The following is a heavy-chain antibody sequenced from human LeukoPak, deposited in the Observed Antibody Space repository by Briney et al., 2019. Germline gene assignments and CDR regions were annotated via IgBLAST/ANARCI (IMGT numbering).Heavy chain of an antibody. V-gene: IGHV3-64D*09. CDR3: VKARYDSSGYYYDD. D-gene: IGHD3-22*01. J-gene: IGHJ4*02. CDR1: GFTFSRSP. Sequence: GGSLRLSCSAYGFTFSRSPMHWVHQAPGKGLEYVSAISNDGGGTYYADSVKGRFTISRDNSKNTLYLQMSSLRVEDTAVYYCVKARYDSSGYYYDDWGQGTLVIVSS. CDR2: ISNDGGGT.